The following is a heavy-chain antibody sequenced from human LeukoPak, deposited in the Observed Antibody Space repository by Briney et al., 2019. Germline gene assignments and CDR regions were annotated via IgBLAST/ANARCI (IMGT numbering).Heavy chain of an antibody. J-gene: IGHJ4*02. CDR1: GFTFTSYA. CDR3: ARFYNYGRR. CDR2: ISNSGDST. V-gene: IGHV3-23*01. D-gene: IGHD4-17*01. Sequence: GGSLRLSCAASGFTFTSYAMSWVRQAPGKGLEWVSTISNSGDSTNHADSVKGRFTISRDNSKNTLYLQMNSVRAEDTAVYYCARFYNYGRRWGQGTLVTVSS.